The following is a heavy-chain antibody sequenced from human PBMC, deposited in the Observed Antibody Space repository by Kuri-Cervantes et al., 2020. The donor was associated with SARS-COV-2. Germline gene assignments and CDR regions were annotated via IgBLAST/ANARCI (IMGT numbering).Heavy chain of an antibody. Sequence: GESLKISCAASGFTFSSYGMHWVRQAPGKGLEWVAFIRYDGSNKYYADSVKGRFTISRDNSKNTLYLQMNGLRAEDTAVYYCARGPDCSSTSCYLGFDYWGQGTLVTVSS. D-gene: IGHD2-2*01. CDR1: GFTFSSYG. CDR2: IRYDGSNK. CDR3: ARGPDCSSTSCYLGFDY. V-gene: IGHV3-30*02. J-gene: IGHJ4*02.